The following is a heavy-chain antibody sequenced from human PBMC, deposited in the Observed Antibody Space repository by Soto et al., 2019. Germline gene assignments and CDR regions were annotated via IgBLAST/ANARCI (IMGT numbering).Heavy chain of an antibody. CDR2: IIPSDGTT. J-gene: IGHJ4*02. CDR1: GGIISSFA. CDR3: ARSFTKSRRGGVAFDY. Sequence: QVQLVQSGAEVKTPGSSVKVSCTTSGGIISSFAINWVRQAPGQGLERMGGIIPSDGTTKYAGNFQGRVTITADASTSTAYMDLSSLRPEDTAVYYCARSFTKSRRGGVAFDYWGQGTLLTVSP. V-gene: IGHV1-69*01. D-gene: IGHD3-3*01.